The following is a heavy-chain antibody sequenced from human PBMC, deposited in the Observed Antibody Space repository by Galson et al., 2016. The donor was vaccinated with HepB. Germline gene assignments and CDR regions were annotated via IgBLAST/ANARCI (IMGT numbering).Heavy chain of an antibody. Sequence: SLRLSCAASGFTFTRYWMSWVRQAPGKGLEWVANIAPDGSKNTYVDSVKGRFTISIDNAKNSLYLQMNTLRSEDTAVYYCARGMSWELPQIFDYWGQGTRVTVSS. D-gene: IGHD1-26*01. CDR2: IAPDGSKN. V-gene: IGHV3-7*03. CDR3: ARGMSWELPQIFDY. CDR1: GFTFTRYW. J-gene: IGHJ4*02.